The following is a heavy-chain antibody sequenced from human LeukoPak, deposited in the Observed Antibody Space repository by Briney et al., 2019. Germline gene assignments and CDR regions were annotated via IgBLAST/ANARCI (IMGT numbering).Heavy chain of an antibody. D-gene: IGHD3-22*01. CDR2: ITSSGDGT. Sequence: PGGSLRLPCAASGFTFSSYAMRWVRQAPGKGLEWVSSITSSGDGTYYADSVKGRFTISRDNSKNTLYLQMNSLRAGDTAVYYCAKRSSGNYYFDNWGQGTLVTVSS. J-gene: IGHJ4*02. CDR1: GFTFSSYA. CDR3: AKRSSGNYYFDN. V-gene: IGHV3-23*01.